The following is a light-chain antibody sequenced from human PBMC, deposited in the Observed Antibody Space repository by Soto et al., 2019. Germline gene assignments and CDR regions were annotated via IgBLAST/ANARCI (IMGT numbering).Light chain of an antibody. V-gene: IGKV1-5*01. J-gene: IGKJ1*01. Sequence: DIQMTQSPSTLYASVGDIVTITCRASQTISNWLAWYQQKPGKAPKLLIYDASSLESWVPSSFSGSGSGTEFTLTISSLQPDEFATYYCQQYNSYWRTSGQGTKVDIK. CDR2: DAS. CDR3: QQYNSYWRT. CDR1: QTISNW.